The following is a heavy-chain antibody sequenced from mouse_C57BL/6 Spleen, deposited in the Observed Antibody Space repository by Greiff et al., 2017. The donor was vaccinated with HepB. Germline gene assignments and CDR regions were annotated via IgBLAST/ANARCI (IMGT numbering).Heavy chain of an antibody. Sequence: VQLQQSGPELVKPGASVKMSCKASGYTFTDYNMHWVKQSNGKSLEWIGYINPNNGGTSYNQKFKGKATLTVNKSSSTAYMELRSLTSEDSAVYYCARGDYGSSPFAYWGQGTLVTVSA. CDR3: ARGDYGSSPFAY. D-gene: IGHD1-1*01. J-gene: IGHJ3*01. CDR1: GYTFTDYN. CDR2: INPNNGGT. V-gene: IGHV1-22*01.